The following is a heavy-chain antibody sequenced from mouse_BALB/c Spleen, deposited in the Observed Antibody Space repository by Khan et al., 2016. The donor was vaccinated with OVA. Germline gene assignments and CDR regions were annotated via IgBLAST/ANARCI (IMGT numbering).Heavy chain of an antibody. CDR3: ARLAYYYNSEGFAY. CDR2: ISSCGHYT. Sequence: EVELVESGGDLVKPGGSLKLSCAASGFTFSTYGMSLVRQTPDKRLEWVATISSCGHYTYYPDRVKGRFTISRDNAKSTLYLQMSSLKSEDTTIYYGARLAYYYNSEGFAYWGQGTLVTVSA. V-gene: IGHV5-6*01. J-gene: IGHJ3*01. D-gene: IGHD1-1*01. CDR1: GFTFSTYG.